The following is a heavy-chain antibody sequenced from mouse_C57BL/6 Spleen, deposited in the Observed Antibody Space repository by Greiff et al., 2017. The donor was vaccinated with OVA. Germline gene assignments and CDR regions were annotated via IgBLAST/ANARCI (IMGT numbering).Heavy chain of an antibody. CDR1: GYTFTSYW. Sequence: VQLQQPGAELVMPGASVKLSCKASGYTFTSYWMHWVKQRPGQGLEWIGEIDPSDSYTNYNQKFKGKSTLTVDKSSSTAYMQLSSLTSEDSAVYYCARSAGVYYFDHWGQGTTLTVSS. J-gene: IGHJ2*01. CDR2: IDPSDSYT. V-gene: IGHV1-69*01. CDR3: ARSAGVYYFDH.